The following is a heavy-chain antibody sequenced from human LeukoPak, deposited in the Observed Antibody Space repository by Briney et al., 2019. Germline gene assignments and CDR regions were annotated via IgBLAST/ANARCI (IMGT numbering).Heavy chain of an antibody. V-gene: IGHV4-59*01. D-gene: IGHD3-22*01. J-gene: IGHJ4*02. CDR2: IYYTGVT. Sequence: SETLSLTCAVSSGSMSSYYWSWIRQPPGKGLEWIGYIYYTGVTNYSPSLKRRLTISLDTAMKQFSLNLRSVTAADTAMYYCARGGSRYPLDYWGQGTLVTVSS. CDR1: SGSMSSYY. CDR3: ARGGSRYPLDY.